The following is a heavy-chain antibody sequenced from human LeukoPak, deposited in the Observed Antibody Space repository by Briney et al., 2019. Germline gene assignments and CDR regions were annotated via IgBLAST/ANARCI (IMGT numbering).Heavy chain of an antibody. Sequence: ASVKVSCKASGYTFTSYGISWVRQAPGQGLEWMGWISAYNGKTNYAEKLQGRVTMTTDTSTSTAYVELRSLRSADTAVYYCARTQNYCSSASCLGYMDVWGKGTTVTVSS. CDR2: ISAYNGKT. V-gene: IGHV1-18*01. CDR1: GYTFTSYG. CDR3: ARTQNYCSSASCLGYMDV. D-gene: IGHD2-2*01. J-gene: IGHJ6*03.